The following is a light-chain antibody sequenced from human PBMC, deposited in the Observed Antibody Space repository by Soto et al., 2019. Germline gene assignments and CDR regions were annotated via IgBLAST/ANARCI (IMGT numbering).Light chain of an antibody. CDR1: SSDVGGYNY. Sequence: QSVLTQPPSASGSPGQSVAISCTGTSSDVGGYNYVSWYQQHPGKAPKLMIYEVNKRPSGVPDRFSGSKSGNTASLTVSGLKAEDEDDYYCSSYAGSSNVFGTGTKVTVL. J-gene: IGLJ1*01. CDR2: EVN. CDR3: SSYAGSSNV. V-gene: IGLV2-8*01.